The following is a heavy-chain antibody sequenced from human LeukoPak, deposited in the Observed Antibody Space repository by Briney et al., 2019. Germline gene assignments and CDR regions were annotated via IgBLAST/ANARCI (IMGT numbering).Heavy chain of an antibody. CDR2: IKPSGGST. CDR1: GYTFTSYY. Sequence: ASVKVSCKASGYTFTSYYMHWVRQASGQGLEWMGIIKPSGGSTSYAQKFQGRATMTRDTSTSTVYMELSSLRSEDTAVYYCARDQRGYYDSSGYYYFDYWGQGTLVTVSS. V-gene: IGHV1-46*01. D-gene: IGHD3-22*01. J-gene: IGHJ4*02. CDR3: ARDQRGYYDSSGYYYFDY.